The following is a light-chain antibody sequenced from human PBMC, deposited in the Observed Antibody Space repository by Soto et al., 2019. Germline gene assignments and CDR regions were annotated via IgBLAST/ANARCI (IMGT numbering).Light chain of an antibody. Sequence: IVMTQSPATLSVSPGERATLSCRASQNIYSNVAWYQQRPGQAPRLLIYRESTRATGIPARFSGNGSGTEFTLSISSLQSEDFTVYSCLQYHNLWAFGQGTKVDIK. V-gene: IGKV3-15*01. CDR2: RES. CDR3: LQYHNLWA. J-gene: IGKJ1*01. CDR1: QNIYSN.